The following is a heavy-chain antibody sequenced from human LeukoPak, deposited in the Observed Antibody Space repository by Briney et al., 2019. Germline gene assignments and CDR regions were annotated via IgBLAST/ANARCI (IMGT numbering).Heavy chain of an antibody. CDR2: ISDSGGRT. J-gene: IGHJ4*02. Sequence: GGSLRLSCVVSGFTFSNYAMSWVRQAPGKGLEWVSAISDSGGRTYYADSVKGRFTISRDNSKNTLYLQMNSLRAEDTAVYYCVRGSSGYLDYWGQGTPVTVSS. D-gene: IGHD3-22*01. V-gene: IGHV3-23*01. CDR3: VRGSSGYLDY. CDR1: GFTFSNYA.